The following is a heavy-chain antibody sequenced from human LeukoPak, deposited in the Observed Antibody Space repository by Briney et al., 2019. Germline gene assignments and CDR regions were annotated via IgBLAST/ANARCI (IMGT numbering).Heavy chain of an antibody. CDR2: INPSGGST. CDR3: ARVVATTRRHDAFDI. D-gene: IGHD1-26*01. CDR1: GYTFTSYY. Sequence: GASVKVSCKASGYTFTSYYIHWVRQAPGQGLEWMGIINPSGGSTYYTQKFQGRLTMTKDMSTSTVYMELSSLRPEDTAVYYCARVVATTRRHDAFDIWGQGTMVTVSS. J-gene: IGHJ3*02. V-gene: IGHV1-46*01.